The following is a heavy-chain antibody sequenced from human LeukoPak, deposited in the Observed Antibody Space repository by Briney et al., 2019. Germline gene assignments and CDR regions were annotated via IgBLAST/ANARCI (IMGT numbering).Heavy chain of an antibody. CDR2: IYYSGST. J-gene: IGHJ4*02. CDR3: ARLCSGGSCYWGEDY. V-gene: IGHV4-39*07. CDR1: GGSISSSSYY. Sequence: SETLSLTCTVSGGSISSSSYYWGWIRQPPGKGLEWIGSIYYSGSTYYNPSLKSRVTISVDTSKNQFSLKLSSVTAADTAVYYCARLCSGGSCYWGEDYWGQGTLVTVSS. D-gene: IGHD2-15*01.